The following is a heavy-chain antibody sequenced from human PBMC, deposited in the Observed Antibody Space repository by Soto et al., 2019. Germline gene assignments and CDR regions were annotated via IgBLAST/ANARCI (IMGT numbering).Heavy chain of an antibody. CDR1: YGSISNFY. D-gene: IGHD2-8*01. V-gene: IGHV4-59*01. Sequence: SETLSITCTVSYGSISNFYWRWIRQPPGKGLDWIVYISSRRNTNNNPSLKSRVSISVDTYKNQFSLSLTSVTAADTGVYYFARGPIVRPLSYFDSWAQGTPVTVS. J-gene: IGHJ4*02. CDR3: ARGPIVRPLSYFDS. CDR2: ISSRRNT.